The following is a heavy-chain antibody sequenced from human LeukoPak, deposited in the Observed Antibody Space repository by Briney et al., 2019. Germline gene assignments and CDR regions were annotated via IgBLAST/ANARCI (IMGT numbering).Heavy chain of an antibody. D-gene: IGHD3-10*01. CDR3: TRDRGVGWFDP. V-gene: IGHV1-18*01. CDR2: ISGNNGKI. CDR1: GYSFATYG. J-gene: IGHJ5*02. Sequence: GASVKVSCKTSGYSFATYGISWVRQAPGQGLEWMGWISGNNGKINYAQKFQGRVTMTTDTSTRTGYMELRSLRSDDTAVYFCTRDRGVGWFDPWGRGTLVTVSS.